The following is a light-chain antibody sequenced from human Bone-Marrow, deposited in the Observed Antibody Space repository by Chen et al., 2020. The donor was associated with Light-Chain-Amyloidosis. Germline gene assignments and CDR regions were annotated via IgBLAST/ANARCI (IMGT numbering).Light chain of an antibody. J-gene: IGLJ2*01. CDR3: QSADSSGTYEVI. Sequence: SYELTQPPSVSVSPGKTARTTCSADELPTEYVYWYQQKPGQAPVLVIHRDTEMPLGIFERFSGSNSGTTATLNISGVQAEDEADYHCQSADSSGTYEVIFGGGTKLTVL. CDR1: ELPTEY. V-gene: IGLV3-25*03. CDR2: RDT.